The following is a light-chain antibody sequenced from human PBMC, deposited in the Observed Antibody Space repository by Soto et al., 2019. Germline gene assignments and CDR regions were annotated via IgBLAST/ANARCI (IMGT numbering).Light chain of an antibody. Sequence: EIVMTQSPATLSVSPGGRATLSCRASQSVINNLAWYQQRPGQPPRLLIYGAYTRATGVPARFGGSGSGTVFTLTISSLQSEDSAIYYCQQYNDWPGGTFGQGTNLDIQ. V-gene: IGKV3-15*01. CDR3: QQYNDWPGGT. CDR1: QSVINN. CDR2: GAY. J-gene: IGKJ2*01.